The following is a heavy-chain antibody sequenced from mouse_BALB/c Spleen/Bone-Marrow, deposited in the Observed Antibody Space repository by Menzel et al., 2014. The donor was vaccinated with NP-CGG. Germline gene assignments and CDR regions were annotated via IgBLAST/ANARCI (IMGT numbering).Heavy chain of an antibody. CDR2: INPYNGDS. CDR1: GYSFTGYF. D-gene: IGHD1-1*01. CDR3: ARVTTDWYFDV. Sequence: VQLKDSGPELVKPGASVKISCKASGYSFTGYFMNWVIQSHGKSLEWIGRINPYNGDSFYNQKFKGKATLTVDKSSSTAHMELRSLASENSAVYYCARVTTDWYFDVWGAGTTVTVSS. V-gene: IGHV1-20*02. J-gene: IGHJ1*01.